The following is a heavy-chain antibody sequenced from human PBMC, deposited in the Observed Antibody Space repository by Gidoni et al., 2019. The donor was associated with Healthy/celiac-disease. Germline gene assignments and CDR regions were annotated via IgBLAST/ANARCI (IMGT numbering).Heavy chain of an antibody. V-gene: IGHV3-11*01. CDR3: ARDQYDDPYYFDY. Sequence: QVQLVESGGGLVKPGGSLRLSCSASGFTFSDYYMSWIRQAPGKGLEWVSYISSSGSTIYYADTVKCRLTISRDNAKNSLYLQMNSRRAEDTAVYYCARDQYDDPYYFDYWGQGTLVTVS. CDR1: GFTFSDYY. CDR2: ISSSGSTI. J-gene: IGHJ4*02. D-gene: IGHD3-22*01.